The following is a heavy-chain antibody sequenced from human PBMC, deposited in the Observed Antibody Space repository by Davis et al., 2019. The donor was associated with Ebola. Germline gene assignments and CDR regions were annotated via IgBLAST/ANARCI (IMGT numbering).Heavy chain of an antibody. CDR1: VITFSSYA. CDR3: AKDSGYSSGWYGGAPDY. D-gene: IGHD6-19*01. V-gene: IGHV3-23*01. CDR2: ISGSGGST. J-gene: IGHJ4*02. Sequence: GESLKISCTDSVITFSSYAMTWVRQAPGKGLEWVSAISGSGGSTYYADSVKGRFTISRDNAKNSLYLQMNSLRAEDTALYYCAKDSGYSSGWYGGAPDYWGQGTLVTVSS.